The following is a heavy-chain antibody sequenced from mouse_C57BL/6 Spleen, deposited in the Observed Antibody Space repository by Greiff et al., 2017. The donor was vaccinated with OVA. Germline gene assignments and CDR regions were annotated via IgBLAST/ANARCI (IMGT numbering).Heavy chain of an antibody. CDR3: ASYDGYYAWFAY. J-gene: IGHJ3*01. D-gene: IGHD2-3*01. Sequence: EVKLVESGPELVKPGASVKISCKASGYSFTDYNMNWVKQSNGKSLEWIGVINPNYGTTSYNQKFKGKATLTVDQSSSTAYMQLNSLTSEDSAVYYCASYDGYYAWFAYWGQGTLVTVSA. V-gene: IGHV1-39*01. CDR2: INPNYGTT. CDR1: GYSFTDYN.